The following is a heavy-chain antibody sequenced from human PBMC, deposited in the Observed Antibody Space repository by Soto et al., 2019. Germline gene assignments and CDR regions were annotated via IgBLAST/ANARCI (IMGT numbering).Heavy chain of an antibody. Sequence: QVQLQQWGAGLLKPSETLSLTYAVYGGSFSGYYWSWIRQPPGKGLEWIGEINHSGSTNYNPSLKSRVTISVDTSKNQFSLKLSSVTAADTAVYFCASDEWLIPLWGRGTLVTVSS. D-gene: IGHD6-19*01. V-gene: IGHV4-34*01. J-gene: IGHJ2*01. CDR2: INHSGST. CDR1: GGSFSGYY. CDR3: ASDEWLIPL.